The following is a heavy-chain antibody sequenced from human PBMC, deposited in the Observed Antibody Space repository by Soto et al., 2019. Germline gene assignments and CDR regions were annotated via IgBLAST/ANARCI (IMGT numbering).Heavy chain of an antibody. V-gene: IGHV4-34*01. D-gene: IGHD6-19*01. Sequence: SETLSLTCAVSGGSISGYYWSWIRQPPGKGLEWIGEINYSGSTNYNPSLKSRVTISVDTSKNQFSLKLSSVTAADTAVYYCARDAIPVSGFDYWGQGTLVTVSS. CDR3: ARDAIPVSGFDY. CDR2: INYSGST. J-gene: IGHJ4*02. CDR1: GGSISGYY.